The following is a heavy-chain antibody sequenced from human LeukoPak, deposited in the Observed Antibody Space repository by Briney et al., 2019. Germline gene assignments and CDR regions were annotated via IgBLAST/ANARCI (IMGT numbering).Heavy chain of an antibody. CDR3: ARGIPAAIQDYYYYYYMDV. CDR2: ISSSSSYI. V-gene: IGHV3-21*01. J-gene: IGHJ6*03. D-gene: IGHD2-2*02. Sequence: GGSLRLSCAASGFTFSSYSMNWVRQAPGKGLEWVSSISSSSSYIYYADSVKGRFTISRDNAKNSLYLQMNSLRAEDTAVYYCARGIPAAIQDYYYYYYMDVWGKGTTVTVSS. CDR1: GFTFSSYS.